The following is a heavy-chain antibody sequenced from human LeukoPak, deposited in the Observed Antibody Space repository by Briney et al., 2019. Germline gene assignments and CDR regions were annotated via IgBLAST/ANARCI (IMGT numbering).Heavy chain of an antibody. J-gene: IGHJ4*02. CDR1: GFTFSSYE. CDR2: ISSSGSAM. Sequence: GGSLRLSCAASGFTFSSYEMNWVRQAPGKGLEWVSYISSSGSAMYYADSVKGRFTISRDNSKNTLYLQMNSLRAEDTAVYYCARDGVRGVIIHFDYWGQGTLVTVSS. CDR3: ARDGVRGVIIHFDY. V-gene: IGHV3-48*03. D-gene: IGHD3-10*01.